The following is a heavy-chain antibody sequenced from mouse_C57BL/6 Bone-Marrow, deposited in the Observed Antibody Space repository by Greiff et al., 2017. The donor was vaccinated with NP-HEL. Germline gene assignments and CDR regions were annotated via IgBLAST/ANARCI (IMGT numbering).Heavy chain of an antibody. J-gene: IGHJ2*01. Sequence: EVKLMESGGGLVQPGGSMKLSCVASGFTFSNYWMNWVRQSPEKGLEWVAQIRLKSDNYATHYAESVKGRFTISRDDSKSSVYLQMNNLRAEDTGIYYCTYYVSSFYYFDYWGQGTTLTVSS. D-gene: IGHD1-1*01. CDR3: TYYVSSFYYFDY. CDR2: IRLKSDNYAT. CDR1: GFTFSNYW. V-gene: IGHV6-3*01.